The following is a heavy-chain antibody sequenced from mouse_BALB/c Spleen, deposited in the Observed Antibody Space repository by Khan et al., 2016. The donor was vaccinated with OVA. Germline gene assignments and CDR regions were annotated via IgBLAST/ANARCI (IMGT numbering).Heavy chain of an antibody. V-gene: IGHV1S56*01. D-gene: IGHD2-2*01. CDR2: IYPGNVSP. CDR3: ARAGYGSFAY. J-gene: IGHJ3*01. Sequence: QIQLVQSGPELVKPGASVRISCKASGYTFTNYYIHWVIQRPGQGLDWIGWIYPGNVSPEYNERFKDKATLTADTSSSTAYMQLSSLTSEDSAVYFCARAGYGSFAYWGQGTLVTVSA. CDR1: GYTFTNYY.